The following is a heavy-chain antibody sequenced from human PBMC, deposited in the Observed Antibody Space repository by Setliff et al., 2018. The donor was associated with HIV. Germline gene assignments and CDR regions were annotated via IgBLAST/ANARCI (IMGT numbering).Heavy chain of an antibody. V-gene: IGHV3-74*03. CDR1: GFTFSTYP. CDR2: INSDGTST. CDR3: ARDLSYDYDRSSDTFDY. D-gene: IGHD3-22*01. J-gene: IGHJ4*02. Sequence: GGSLRLSCAASGFTFSTYPMSWVRQAPGKGLEWVSGINSDGTSTAYADSVKGRFTISRDNAKNTLYLQMNSLRAEDTAVYYCARDLSYDYDRSSDTFDYWGQGTLVTVSS.